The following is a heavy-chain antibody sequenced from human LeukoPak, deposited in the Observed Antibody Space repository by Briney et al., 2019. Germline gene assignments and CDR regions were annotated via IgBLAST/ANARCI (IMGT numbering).Heavy chain of an antibody. CDR1: GYTFTGYY. D-gene: IGHD2-8*01. Sequence: ASVKVSCKASGYTFTGYYMHWVRQAPGQGLEWMGWISPNSGGTNYAQKFQGRVTMTRDTSISTAYMELSRLRSDDTAVYFCARSAGHCSNGICFTGYYMDVWGRGTTVTVSS. V-gene: IGHV1-2*02. J-gene: IGHJ6*03. CDR2: ISPNSGGT. CDR3: ARSAGHCSNGICFTGYYMDV.